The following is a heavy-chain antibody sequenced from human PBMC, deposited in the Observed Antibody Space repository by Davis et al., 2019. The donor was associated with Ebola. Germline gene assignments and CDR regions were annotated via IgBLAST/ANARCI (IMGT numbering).Heavy chain of an antibody. D-gene: IGHD5/OR15-5a*01. CDR1: GGTFSSYA. V-gene: IGHV1-69*04. CDR3: ARDLRAIGMDV. Sequence: AASVKVSCKASGGTFSSYAISWVRQAPGQGLEWMGRIIPILGIANYAQKFQGRVTITADKSTSTAYMELSSLRAEDTAVYYCARDLRAIGMDVWGQGTTVTVSS. J-gene: IGHJ6*02. CDR2: IIPILGIA.